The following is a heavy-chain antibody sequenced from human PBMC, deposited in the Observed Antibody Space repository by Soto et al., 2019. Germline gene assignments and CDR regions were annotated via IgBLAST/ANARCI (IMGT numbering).Heavy chain of an antibody. CDR1: GFTVSSNY. CDR2: IYSGGST. D-gene: IGHD5-18*01. V-gene: IGHV3-53*01. Sequence: EVQLVESGGGLIQPGGSLRLSCAASGFTVSSNYMSWVRQAPGKGLEWVSVIYSGGSTYYADSVKGRFTISRDNSKNTLYRQMNSLRAEDTAVYYCARGYSYGVGYFQHWGQGTLVTVSS. J-gene: IGHJ1*01. CDR3: ARGYSYGVGYFQH.